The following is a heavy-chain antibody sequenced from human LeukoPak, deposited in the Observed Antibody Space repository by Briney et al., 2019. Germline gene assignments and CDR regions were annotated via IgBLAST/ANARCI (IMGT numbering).Heavy chain of an antibody. D-gene: IGHD3-3*01. CDR3: AREASGSNYDFWSGYSEWFDP. V-gene: IGHV1-69*04. J-gene: IGHJ5*02. CDR1: GGTFSSYA. CDR2: IIPIFGIA. Sequence: SVKVSCKASGGTFSSYAISWVRQAPGQGLEWMGRIIPIFGIANYAQKFQGRVTITADKSTSTAYMELGSLRSEDTAVYYCAREASGSNYDFWSGYSEWFDPWGQGTLVTVSS.